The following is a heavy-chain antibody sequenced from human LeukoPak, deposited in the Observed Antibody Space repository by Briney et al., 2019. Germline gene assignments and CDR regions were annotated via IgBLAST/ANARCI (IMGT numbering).Heavy chain of an antibody. CDR2: ISSSSSTI. Sequence: GGSLRLSCAASGFTFSSYSMNWVRQAPGKGLEWVSYISSSSSTIYYADSVKGRFTISRDNAKNSLYLQMNSLRAEDTAVYYCVLDWTAAGNYYYYYYGMDVWGQGTTVTVSS. J-gene: IGHJ6*02. D-gene: IGHD6-13*01. V-gene: IGHV3-48*04. CDR1: GFTFSSYS. CDR3: VLDWTAAGNYYYYYYGMDV.